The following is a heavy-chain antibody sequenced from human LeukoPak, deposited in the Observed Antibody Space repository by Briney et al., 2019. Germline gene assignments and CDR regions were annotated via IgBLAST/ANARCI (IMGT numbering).Heavy chain of an antibody. V-gene: IGHV3-74*01. Sequence: PGGSLRLSCAASGFTFSSYWMHWVRQAPGKGLVWVSRINSDGSSTSYADSVKGRFTISRDNAKNTLYLQMNSLRAEDTAVYYCARDNYGSGRDYYYYYMDVWGKGTTVTISS. D-gene: IGHD3-10*01. CDR2: INSDGSST. CDR1: GFTFSSYW. CDR3: ARDNYGSGRDYYYYYMDV. J-gene: IGHJ6*03.